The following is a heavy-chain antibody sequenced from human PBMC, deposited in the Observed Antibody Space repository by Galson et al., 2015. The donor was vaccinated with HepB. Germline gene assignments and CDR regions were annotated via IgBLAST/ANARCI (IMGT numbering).Heavy chain of an antibody. CDR2: IVPIIGVP. CDR3: AREGDGAYFDD. J-gene: IGHJ4*02. CDR1: GDTFHRYT. V-gene: IGHV1-69*10. Sequence: SVKVSCKASGDTFHRYTINWVRQAPGQGLEWMGGIVPIIGVPHYAQKFQGRVTITADKSTNTDYMELSSLRSDDTAIYYCAREGDGAYFDDWGQGTLVTVSS. D-gene: IGHD2-21*01.